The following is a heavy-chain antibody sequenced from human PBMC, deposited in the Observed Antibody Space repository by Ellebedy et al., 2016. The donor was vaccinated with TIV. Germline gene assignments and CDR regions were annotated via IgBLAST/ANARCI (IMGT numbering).Heavy chain of an antibody. CDR1: GYTLTELS. CDR2: ISHIGNNE. D-gene: IGHD1-26*01. Sequence: SCKVSGYTLTELSMHWVRQAPGKGLEWVAVISHIGNNEHYADSVNGRFTISRDNSKSTLFLQMNNLRVEDTAVYYCAKRYSGSFMVDYWGQGTLVTVSS. V-gene: IGHV3-33*05. CDR3: AKRYSGSFMVDY. J-gene: IGHJ4*02.